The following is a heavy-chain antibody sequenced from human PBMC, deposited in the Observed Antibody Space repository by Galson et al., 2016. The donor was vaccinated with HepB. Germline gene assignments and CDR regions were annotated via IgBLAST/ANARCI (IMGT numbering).Heavy chain of an antibody. J-gene: IGHJ6*02. D-gene: IGHD3-3*01. CDR3: ARVFGVVEYARGMDV. CDR2: ISAYKGNS. V-gene: IGHV1-18*01. Sequence: SVKVSCKASGYSFSTFGISWVRQAPGEGLEWMGWISAYKGNSNYAQRFQGRVTMTTDTSTNTAYLELRSLRSGDTAVYYCARVFGVVEYARGMDVWGQGTTVTVSS. CDR1: GYSFSTFG.